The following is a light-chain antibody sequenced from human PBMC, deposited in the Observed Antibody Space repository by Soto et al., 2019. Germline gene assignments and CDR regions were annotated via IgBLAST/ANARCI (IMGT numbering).Light chain of an antibody. V-gene: IGKV3-15*01. CDR2: GAS. CDR3: QQRNVWPPVT. J-gene: IGKJ5*01. CDR1: QSVSSN. Sequence: EIVMTQSQATLSLSPGERATLSCRASQSVSSNLAWYQQKPGQAPRLLIYGASTRATGIPARFSGSGSGTDFTLTISSLETEDSAVYYCQQRNVWPPVTFGQGTRLEIK.